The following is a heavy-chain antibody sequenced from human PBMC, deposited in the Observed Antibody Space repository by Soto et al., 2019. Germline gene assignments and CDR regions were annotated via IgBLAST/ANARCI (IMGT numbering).Heavy chain of an antibody. J-gene: IGHJ4*02. Sequence: GGSLRLSCAASGFTFSSYAMSWVRQAPGKGLEWVSAISGSGGSTYYADSVKGRFTISRDNSKNTLYLQMNSLRAEDTAVYYCANQRPYYDFWSGYFYWGQGTLVTVSS. D-gene: IGHD3-3*01. CDR1: GFTFSSYA. CDR2: ISGSGGST. V-gene: IGHV3-23*01. CDR3: ANQRPYYDFWSGYFY.